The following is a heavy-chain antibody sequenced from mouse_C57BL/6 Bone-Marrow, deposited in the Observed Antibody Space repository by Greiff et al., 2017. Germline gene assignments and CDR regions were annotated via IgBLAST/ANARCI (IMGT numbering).Heavy chain of an antibody. CDR3: VRQPNTTVVEQYFDV. CDR1: GFSFNTYA. CDR2: IRSKSNNYAT. D-gene: IGHD1-1*01. J-gene: IGHJ1*03. V-gene: IGHV10-1*01. Sequence: EVKVVESGGGLVQPKGSLKLSCAASGFSFNTYAMNWVRQAPGKGLEWVARIRSKSNNYATYYADSVKDRFTISRDDSESMLYLQMNNLKTEDTAMYYCVRQPNTTVVEQYFDVWGTGTTVTVSS.